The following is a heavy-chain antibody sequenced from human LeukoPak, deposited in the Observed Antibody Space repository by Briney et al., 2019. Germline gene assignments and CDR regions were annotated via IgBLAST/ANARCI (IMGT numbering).Heavy chain of an antibody. J-gene: IGHJ3*02. CDR2: IRYDGSNK. Sequence: GGSLRLSCAASGFSFSSYGMYWVRQAPGKGLEWVAFIRYDGSNKYYADSVKGRFTISRDNAKRSVYLQMNSLGVEDTAVYYCARDIHSVAFDIWGQGTMVTVSS. CDR3: ARDIHSVAFDI. CDR1: GFSFSSYG. V-gene: IGHV3-30*02.